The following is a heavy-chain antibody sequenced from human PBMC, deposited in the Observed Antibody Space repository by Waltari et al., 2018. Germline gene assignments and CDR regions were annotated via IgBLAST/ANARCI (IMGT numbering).Heavy chain of an antibody. CDR1: GYTFPGHY. D-gene: IGHD7-27*01. V-gene: IGHV1-2*02. Sequence: QVQPVQSGAEVKKTGASVKVSCKAPGYTFPGHYIHWVRQAPGQGLQWMGWINPSSGGTNYAQKFQGRVTMTRDTSISTAYMELNRLRSDDTAVYYCARFFLWGNYFDYWGQGTLVTVSS. J-gene: IGHJ4*02. CDR2: INPSSGGT. CDR3: ARFFLWGNYFDY.